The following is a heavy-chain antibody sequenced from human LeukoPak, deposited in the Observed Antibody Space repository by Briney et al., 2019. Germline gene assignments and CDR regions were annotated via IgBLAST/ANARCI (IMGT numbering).Heavy chain of an antibody. Sequence: PGGSLRLSCAASGFTFSSYGMHWVRQAPGKGLEWVAFIRYDGSNKYYAGSVKGRFTIFRDNSKNPLYLQMNSLRAEDTAVYYCAKRMDIVVVPAADFDYWGQGTRVSVPS. CDR2: IRYDGSNK. D-gene: IGHD2-2*03. CDR3: AKRMDIVVVPAADFDY. V-gene: IGHV3-30*02. CDR1: GFTFSSYG. J-gene: IGHJ4*02.